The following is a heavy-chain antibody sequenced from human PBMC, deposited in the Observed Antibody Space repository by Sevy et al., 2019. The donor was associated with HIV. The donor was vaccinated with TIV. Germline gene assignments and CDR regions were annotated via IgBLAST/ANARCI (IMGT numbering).Heavy chain of an antibody. CDR2: IYYRGST. CDR1: GGSISSSSYY. Sequence: SETLSLTCTVSGGSISSSSYYWGWIRQPPGKGLEWIGSIYYRGSTYYNPSLKSRVTISVDTSKNQFSLKLSSVTAADTAVYYCARPERGYSSSWFDYWGQGTLVTVSS. D-gene: IGHD6-13*01. CDR3: ARPERGYSSSWFDY. V-gene: IGHV4-39*01. J-gene: IGHJ4*02.